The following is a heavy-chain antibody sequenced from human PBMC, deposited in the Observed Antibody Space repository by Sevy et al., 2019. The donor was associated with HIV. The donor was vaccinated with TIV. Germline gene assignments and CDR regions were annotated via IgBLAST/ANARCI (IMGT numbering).Heavy chain of an antibody. D-gene: IGHD2-2*01. J-gene: IGHJ6*02. CDR2: VYSGSTT. CDR1: GFTVSSNY. V-gene: IGHV3-53*01. CDR3: ARDYCSTTSCFYYYGMDV. Sequence: GGPLRLSCAASGFTVSSNYISWVRQAPGKGLEWVSVVYSGSTTYYADSVKGRFTISRDNSKNTLYLQMNSLRAEDTAVYYCARDYCSTTSCFYYYGMDVWGQGTTVTVSS.